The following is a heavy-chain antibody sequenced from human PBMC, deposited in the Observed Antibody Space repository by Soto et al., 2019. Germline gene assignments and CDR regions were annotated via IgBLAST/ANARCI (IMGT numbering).Heavy chain of an antibody. V-gene: IGHV3-30*18. D-gene: IGHD2-8*01. CDR3: AKGPPLLMIYPVLDS. Sequence: AVRLSCAASEFTCSKHGMHWVRQAPGKGLEWVAVMSYDGSNEYYADSVKGRFTISRDNSKNTLYLQMNSLRPEDTAVYFCAKGPPLLMIYPVLDSWGQGTLVTVSS. CDR1: EFTCSKHG. J-gene: IGHJ4*02. CDR2: MSYDGSNE.